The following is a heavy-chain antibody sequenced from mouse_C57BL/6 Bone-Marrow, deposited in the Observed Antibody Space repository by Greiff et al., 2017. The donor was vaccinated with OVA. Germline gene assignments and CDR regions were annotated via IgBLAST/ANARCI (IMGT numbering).Heavy chain of an antibody. CDR2: IYPRSGNT. V-gene: IGHV1-81*01. CDR1: GYTFTSYG. Sequence: VQRVESGAELARPGASVKLSCKASGYTFTSYGISWVKQRTGQGLEWIGEIYPRSGNTYYNEKFKGKATLTADKSSSTAYMELRSLTSEDSAVYFCAGLPIYAMDYWGQGTSVTVSS. J-gene: IGHJ4*01. D-gene: IGHD2-4*01. CDR3: AGLPIYAMDY.